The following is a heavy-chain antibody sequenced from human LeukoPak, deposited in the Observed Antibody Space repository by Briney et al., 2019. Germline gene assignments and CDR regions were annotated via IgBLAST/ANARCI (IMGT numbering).Heavy chain of an antibody. CDR3: ARGHRIGCYDAFDI. CDR1: GFTFSSYE. Sequence: PGGSLRLSCTASGFTFSSYEMNWVRQAPGKGLEWVSYISSNGSTIYYADSVKGRFTISRDNAKNTQYLQMNSIRAEDTAAYFCARGHRIGCYDAFDIWGQRTMVTVSS. V-gene: IGHV3-48*03. D-gene: IGHD6-19*01. J-gene: IGHJ3*02. CDR2: ISSNGSTI.